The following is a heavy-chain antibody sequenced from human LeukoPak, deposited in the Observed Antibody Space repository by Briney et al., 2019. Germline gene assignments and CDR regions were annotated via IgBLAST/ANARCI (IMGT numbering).Heavy chain of an antibody. J-gene: IGHJ4*02. D-gene: IGHD3-22*01. Sequence: SETLSLTCAVYGGSFSGYYWSWIRQPPGKGLEWIGEINHSGSTNYNPSLKSRVTISVDTSKNQFSLKLSSVTAADTAVYYCARGNYQGAEITMIVVAYFDYWGQGTLVTVSS. CDR2: INHSGST. V-gene: IGHV4-34*01. CDR1: GGSFSGYY. CDR3: ARGNYQGAEITMIVVAYFDY.